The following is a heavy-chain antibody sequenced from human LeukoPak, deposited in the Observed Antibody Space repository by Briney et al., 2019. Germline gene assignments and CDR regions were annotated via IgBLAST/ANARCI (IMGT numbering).Heavy chain of an antibody. Sequence: PSETLSLTCTVSSYSISSGFYWGWIRQPPGKGLEWIGSIYHSGSTYYNPSLKSRVTISVDTSKNQFSLKLSSVTAADTAVYYCARDRSYCSGGSCSYYFDYWGQGTLVTVSS. CDR2: IYHSGST. J-gene: IGHJ4*02. CDR1: SYSISSGFY. D-gene: IGHD2-15*01. V-gene: IGHV4-38-2*02. CDR3: ARDRSYCSGGSCSYYFDY.